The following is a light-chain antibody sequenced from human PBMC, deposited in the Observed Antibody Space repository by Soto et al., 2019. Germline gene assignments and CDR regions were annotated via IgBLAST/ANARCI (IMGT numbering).Light chain of an antibody. Sequence: EIVLTQSPGILCLSPGERASLSCRASQSVSSNYLAWYQQKPGQAPRLLIYGASSRATGIPDRFSGSGSGTDFTLTVSRLEPEDFAVYYCQQYGSSPLTFGGGTRVQIK. V-gene: IGKV3-20*01. CDR1: QSVSSNY. CDR3: QQYGSSPLT. J-gene: IGKJ4*01. CDR2: GAS.